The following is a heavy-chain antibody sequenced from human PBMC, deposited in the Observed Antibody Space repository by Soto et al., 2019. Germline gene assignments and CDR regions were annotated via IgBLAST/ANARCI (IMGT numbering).Heavy chain of an antibody. V-gene: IGHV1-3*01. Sequence: ASVKVSCKASGYTFTSYAMHWVRQAPGQRPEWMGWINAGNGNTKYSQKFQGRVTITRDTSASTAYMELSSLRSEDTAVYYCARDSEAVAGHCYYYYMDVWGKGTTVTVSS. CDR2: INAGNGNT. D-gene: IGHD6-19*01. CDR3: ARDSEAVAGHCYYYYMDV. CDR1: GYTFTSYA. J-gene: IGHJ6*03.